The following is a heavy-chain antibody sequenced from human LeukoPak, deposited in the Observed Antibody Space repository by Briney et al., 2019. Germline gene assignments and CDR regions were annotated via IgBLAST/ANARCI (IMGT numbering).Heavy chain of an antibody. CDR3: ARHKGITGTADD. CDR1: GYSFTSYW. D-gene: IGHD1-7*01. Sequence: GESLKISCKGSGYSFTSYWIGWVRQMPGKGLEWMGVTYPGDSDIRYSPSLQGQVTISADKSISTAYLQWSSLKASDTAMYYCARHKGITGTADDWGQGTLVTVSS. V-gene: IGHV5-51*01. CDR2: TYPGDSDI. J-gene: IGHJ4*02.